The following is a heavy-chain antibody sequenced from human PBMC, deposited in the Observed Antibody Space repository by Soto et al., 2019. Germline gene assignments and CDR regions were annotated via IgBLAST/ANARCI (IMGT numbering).Heavy chain of an antibody. CDR1: GFTFSNYE. J-gene: IGHJ6*02. CDR3: ARDPAIYSGKFDYGLDV. Sequence: PGGSLRLSCAASGFTFSNYEMNRVRQIPGKGLEWVSYIGTRGRTIYYADSVKGRFTISRDNAKNSLYLQMNSLRAEDTAVYYCARDPAIYSGKFDYGLDVWGRGTTVTVSS. V-gene: IGHV3-48*03. CDR2: IGTRGRTI. D-gene: IGHD4-4*01.